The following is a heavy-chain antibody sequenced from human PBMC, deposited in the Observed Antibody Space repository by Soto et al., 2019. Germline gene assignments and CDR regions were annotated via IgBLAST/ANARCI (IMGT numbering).Heavy chain of an antibody. J-gene: IGHJ5*02. CDR1: NTAS. CDR2: TYSRSKWYN. CDR3: AKGDNLGPKTGYAFDP. V-gene: IGHV6-1*01. Sequence: NTASWNWVRQSPSRGLEWLGRTYSRSKWYNDYAVSVKSRIIINPDTSKNQFSLQLNSVTPEDTAVYYCAKGDNLGPKTGYAFDPWGQGILVTVSS. D-gene: IGHD5-12*01.